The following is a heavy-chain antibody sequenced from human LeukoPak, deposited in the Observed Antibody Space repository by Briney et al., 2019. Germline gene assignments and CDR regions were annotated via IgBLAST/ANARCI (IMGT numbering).Heavy chain of an antibody. CDR2: LYHSGST. Sequence: PSETLSLTCAVSDSSISSGYFWGWIRQPPGKGLEWIGTLYHSGSTYYNPSLKSRVAISLDTSKTQFSLKLSSVTAADTALYYCATLPSDYGAHYFYSWGQGVLVTVSS. J-gene: IGHJ4*02. D-gene: IGHD4-17*01. CDR1: DSSISSGYF. V-gene: IGHV4-38-2*01. CDR3: ATLPSDYGAHYFYS.